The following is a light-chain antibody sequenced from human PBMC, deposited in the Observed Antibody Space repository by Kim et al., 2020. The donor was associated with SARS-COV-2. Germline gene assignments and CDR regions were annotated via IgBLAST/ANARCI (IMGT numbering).Light chain of an antibody. V-gene: IGKV3-15*01. Sequence: VFPRARATLSCRASQTISNDLAWYQQKPGQAPRLLIYGVSTRATGIPATFSGSGSGTEFTLTISSLQSEDFALYYCQQYNDWTLTFGGGTKVDIK. CDR3: QQYNDWTLT. J-gene: IGKJ4*01. CDR1: QTISND. CDR2: GVS.